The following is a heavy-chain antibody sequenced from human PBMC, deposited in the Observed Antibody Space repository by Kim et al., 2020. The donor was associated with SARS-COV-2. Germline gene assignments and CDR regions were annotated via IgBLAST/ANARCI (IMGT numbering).Heavy chain of an antibody. CDR1: GFTFTSFA. J-gene: IGHJ6*01. V-gene: IGHV3-33*01. Sequence: GGSLRLSCAASGFTFTSFAMHWVRQAPGKGLEWVAVIWYDGSKKYYADSVKGRFTISRDNSENTLYLQMNSLRAEDPAAYYCARGDYWSGYITVGGMAG. CDR2: IWYDGSKK. D-gene: IGHD3-3*01. CDR3: ARGDYWSGYITVGGMAG.